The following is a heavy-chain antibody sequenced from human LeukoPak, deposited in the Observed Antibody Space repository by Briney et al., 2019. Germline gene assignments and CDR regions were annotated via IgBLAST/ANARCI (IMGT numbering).Heavy chain of an antibody. J-gene: IGHJ4*02. D-gene: IGHD1-26*01. V-gene: IGHV3-13*01. CDR1: GFTFSNYD. Sequence: HSGGSLRLSRAASGFTFSNYDMHWVRQTTGKGLEWVSGIGTAGDTYYTGSVKGRFTISRENAKNSLYLQMNSLRAGDTAVYYCARGSGGQHEFDYWGQGILVAVSS. CDR3: ARGSGGQHEFDY. CDR2: IGTAGDT.